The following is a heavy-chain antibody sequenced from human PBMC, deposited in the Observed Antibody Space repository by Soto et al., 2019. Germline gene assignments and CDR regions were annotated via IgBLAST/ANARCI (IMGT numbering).Heavy chain of an antibody. CDR2: VNTSGGHT. D-gene: IGHD2-21*01. V-gene: IGHV1-46*01. CDR1: GDNFTDYY. J-gene: IGHJ4*02. Sequence: QVQLMQSGAEVKKPGAAVMVSCKASGDNFTDYYIHWVRQAPGPGIEWKGTVNTSGGHTTYAQHFLGRVAMTWHTTTSTLYGELTSMTSDVTARYCIAVGGHVVVVSAALDYWGQGTLVTVSS. CDR3: AVGGHVVVVSAALDY.